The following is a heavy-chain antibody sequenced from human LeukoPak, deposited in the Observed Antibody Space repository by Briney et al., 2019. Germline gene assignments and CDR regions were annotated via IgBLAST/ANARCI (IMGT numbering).Heavy chain of an antibody. D-gene: IGHD2-2*01. V-gene: IGHV3-23*01. CDR3: AKYDLSSSWTRTGFEY. Sequence: GGSLRLSCAASGFTFSNYAMSWVRQAPGKGPEKISSISGSGDSTFHADSVKGRFTISRDNSKNTLYLHMNNLRVEDTAVYYCAKYDLSSSWTRTGFEYWGQGTLVTVSS. J-gene: IGHJ4*02. CDR2: ISGSGDST. CDR1: GFTFSNYA.